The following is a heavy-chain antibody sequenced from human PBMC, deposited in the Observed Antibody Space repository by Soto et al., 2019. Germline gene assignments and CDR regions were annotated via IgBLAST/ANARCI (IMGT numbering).Heavy chain of an antibody. CDR2: ISYDGSNK. CDR1: GFTFSSYG. Sequence: QVQLVESGGGVVQPGRSLRLSCAASGFTFSSYGMHWVRQAPGKGLEWVAVISYDGSNKYYADSVKGRFTISRDNSKNTLDLQMNSLRAEDTAVYYCAKERPSGGRPYYYGMDVWGQGTTVTVSS. V-gene: IGHV3-30*18. CDR3: AKERPSGGRPYYYGMDV. J-gene: IGHJ6*02. D-gene: IGHD1-26*01.